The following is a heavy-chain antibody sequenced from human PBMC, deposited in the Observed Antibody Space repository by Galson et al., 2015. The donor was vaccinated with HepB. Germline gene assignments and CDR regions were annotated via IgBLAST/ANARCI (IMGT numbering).Heavy chain of an antibody. Sequence: CAISGDSVSSNSAAWNWIRRSPSRGLEWLGRTYYRSKWYNDYAVSVKSRITINPDTSKNQFSLQLNSVTPEDTAVYYCARERGGRYESDFDYWGQGTLVTVSS. D-gene: IGHD1-26*01. CDR1: GDSVSSNSAA. CDR3: ARERGGRYESDFDY. CDR2: TYYRSKWYN. J-gene: IGHJ4*02. V-gene: IGHV6-1*01.